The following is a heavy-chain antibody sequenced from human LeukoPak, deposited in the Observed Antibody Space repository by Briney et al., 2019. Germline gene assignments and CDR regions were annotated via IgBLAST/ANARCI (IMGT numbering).Heavy chain of an antibody. CDR1: GFTFRNEE. V-gene: IGHV3-48*03. CDR2: ISSDGSPI. J-gene: IGHJ4*02. D-gene: IGHD1-26*01. CDR3: ARGGNYAPFDY. Sequence: PGGSLRLSCVVSGFTFRNEEMNWVRQAPGKGLEWIAYISSDGSPIHYGGSVKGRFTISRDNAKSSLYLEMNSLRAEDTAIYYCARGGNYAPFDYWGQGALVAVSS.